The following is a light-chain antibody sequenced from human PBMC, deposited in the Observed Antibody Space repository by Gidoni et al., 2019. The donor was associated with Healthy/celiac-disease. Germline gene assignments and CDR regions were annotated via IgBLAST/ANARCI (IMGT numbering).Light chain of an antibody. CDR2: GAS. V-gene: IGKV1-39*01. Sequence: DIQMTQSPSSLSASVGDRVTITCWASQSISSSLNWYQQKPGKAPNLLIYGASSLQSGVPSRFSGSGSGTDFTLTISSLQPEDFATYYCQQSYTTPHTFGPGTKVDIK. CDR3: QQSYTTPHT. J-gene: IGKJ3*01. CDR1: QSISSS.